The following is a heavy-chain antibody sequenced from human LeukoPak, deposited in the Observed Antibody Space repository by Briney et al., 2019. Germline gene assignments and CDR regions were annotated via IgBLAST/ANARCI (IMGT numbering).Heavy chain of an antibody. Sequence: PGGSLSLSCAASGFTFSIYGMHWVRQAPGKGLEWVAVIWYDGSNKYYADSVKGRFTISRDNSKNTLYLQMHTLRAEDTAVYYCAKKGSTWHFAYWGQRTLVTVSS. V-gene: IGHV3-33*06. D-gene: IGHD6-13*01. J-gene: IGHJ4*02. CDR3: AKKGSTWHFAY. CDR2: IWYDGSNK. CDR1: GFTFSIYG.